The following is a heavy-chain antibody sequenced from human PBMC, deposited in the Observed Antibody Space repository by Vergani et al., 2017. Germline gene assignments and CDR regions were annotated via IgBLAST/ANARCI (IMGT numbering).Heavy chain of an antibody. Sequence: QVQLVQSGAEVKMPGSSVKVSCKASGGTFSNYAISWVRQAPGKGLEWMGGIIPIFGTTNYAQKFQGRVTITADKSTSTAYMELSSLRSEDTAVYYCAIGVEMATIRNAYDIWGQGTMVTVSS. D-gene: IGHD5-24*01. J-gene: IGHJ3*02. CDR1: GGTFSNYA. V-gene: IGHV1-69*06. CDR2: IIPIFGTT. CDR3: AIGVEMATIRNAYDI.